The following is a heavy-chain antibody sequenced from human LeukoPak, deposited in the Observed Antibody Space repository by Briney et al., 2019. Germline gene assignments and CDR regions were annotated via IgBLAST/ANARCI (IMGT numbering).Heavy chain of an antibody. CDR1: GGSISSYY. CDR2: IYYSRST. J-gene: IGHJ6*03. CDR3: ARGYYYDSSGYYYYYYYYMDV. D-gene: IGHD3-22*01. V-gene: IGHV4-59*01. Sequence: PSETLSLTCTVSGGSISSYYWSWIRQPPGKGLEWIGYIYYSRSTNYNPSLKSRVTISVDTSKNQFSLKLSSVTAADTAVYYCARGYYYDSSGYYYYYYYYMDVWGKGTTVTVSS.